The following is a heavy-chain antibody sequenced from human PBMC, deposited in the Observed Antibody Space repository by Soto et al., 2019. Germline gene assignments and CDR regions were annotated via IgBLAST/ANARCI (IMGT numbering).Heavy chain of an antibody. Sequence: QVQLVQSGAEVRKPGSSVRVSCKASGGSFNRHTISWVRQAPGQGLEWMGGIIPIFGTANYAQKFQGRVTITADKSTSTAYMELSSLRSEDTAVYYCARCFHHALRDSSGYYSHYYYGMDVWGQGTTVTVSS. CDR1: GGSFNRHT. J-gene: IGHJ6*02. V-gene: IGHV1-69*06. CDR2: IIPIFGTA. CDR3: ARCFHHALRDSSGYYSHYYYGMDV. D-gene: IGHD3-22*01.